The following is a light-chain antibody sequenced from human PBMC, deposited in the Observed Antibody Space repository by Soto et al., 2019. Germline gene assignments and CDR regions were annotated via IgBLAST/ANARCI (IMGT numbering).Light chain of an antibody. J-gene: IGKJ1*01. CDR3: QHYNNWPWT. Sequence: ETVMTQSPATLSVSPGESATLSCRASHSVGSTLAWYQQKPGQAPRLLMYDTSTRATGIPARFSGSGSGTEFTLTISRLQSDDFAVYYCQHYNNWPWTVGQGTKVEI. CDR1: HSVGST. CDR2: DTS. V-gene: IGKV3-15*01.